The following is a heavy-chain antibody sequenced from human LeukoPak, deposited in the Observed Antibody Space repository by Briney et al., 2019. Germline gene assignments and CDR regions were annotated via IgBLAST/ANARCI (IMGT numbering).Heavy chain of an antibody. D-gene: IGHD3-22*01. CDR1: GYTFTNYG. CDR3: ARDERYDSSGYPFDY. Sequence: ASVKVSCKASGYTFTNYGINWVRQAPGQGLEWMGWISTYNGNTNYAQKFQGRVTMTRDTSISTAYMELSRLRSDDTAVYFCARDERYDSSGYPFDYWGQGTLVTVSS. J-gene: IGHJ4*02. CDR2: ISTYNGNT. V-gene: IGHV1-18*01.